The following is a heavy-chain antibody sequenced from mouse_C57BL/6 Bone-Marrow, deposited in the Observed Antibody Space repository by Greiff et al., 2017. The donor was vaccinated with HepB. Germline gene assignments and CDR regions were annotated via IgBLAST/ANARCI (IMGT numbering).Heavy chain of an antibody. V-gene: IGHV1-26*01. Sequence: VQLKQSGPELVKPGASVKISCKASGYTFTDYYMNWVKQSHGKSLEWIGDINPNNGGTSYNQKFKGKATLTVDKSSSTAYMELRSLTSEDSAVYYCARVGLGAWFAYWGQGTLVTVSA. CDR2: INPNNGGT. J-gene: IGHJ3*01. D-gene: IGHD2-4*01. CDR3: ARVGLGAWFAY. CDR1: GYTFTDYY.